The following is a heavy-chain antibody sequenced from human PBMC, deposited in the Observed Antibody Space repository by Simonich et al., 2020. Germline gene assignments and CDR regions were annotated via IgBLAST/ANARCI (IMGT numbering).Heavy chain of an antibody. D-gene: IGHD4-17*01. Sequence: QVQLVQSGAEVKKPGASVKVSCKASGYTLTSYDINWVRQATGQGLEWMGRMNTNSENTAYAQKFQGRVTMTRNTSIRTAYMELSSLRSEDTAVYYCARIYGDYDYWGQGTLVTVSS. CDR2: MNTNSENT. J-gene: IGHJ4*02. CDR3: ARIYGDYDY. V-gene: IGHV1-8*01. CDR1: GYTLTSYD.